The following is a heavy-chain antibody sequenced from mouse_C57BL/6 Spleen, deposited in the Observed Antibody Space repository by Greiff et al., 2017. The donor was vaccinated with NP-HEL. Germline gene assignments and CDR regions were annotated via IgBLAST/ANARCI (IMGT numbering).Heavy chain of an antibody. CDR2: IYPGDGDT. CDR3: AKDSNYVGYFDY. V-gene: IGHV1-82*01. Sequence: VQRVESGPELVKPGASVKISCKASGYAFRSSWMNWVKQRPGKGLEWIGRIYPGDGDTNYNGKFKGKATLTADKSSSTAYMQLSSLTSEDSAVYFCAKDSNYVGYFDYWGQGTTPTVSS. CDR1: GYAFRSSW. J-gene: IGHJ2*01. D-gene: IGHD2-5*01.